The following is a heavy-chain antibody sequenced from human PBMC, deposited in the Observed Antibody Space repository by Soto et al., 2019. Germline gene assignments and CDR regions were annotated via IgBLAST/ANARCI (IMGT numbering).Heavy chain of an antibody. V-gene: IGHV1-69*06. CDR3: ARVGPWAQAI. J-gene: IGHJ4*02. CDR1: GGTFSSDA. Sequence: AASVKVSCKASGGTFSSDAISWVRQAPGQGLEWMGGIIPIFGTANYAQKFQGRVTITADKSTSTAYMELSSLRSEDTAVYYCARVGPWAQAIWGQGTLVTVSS. CDR2: IIPIFGTA.